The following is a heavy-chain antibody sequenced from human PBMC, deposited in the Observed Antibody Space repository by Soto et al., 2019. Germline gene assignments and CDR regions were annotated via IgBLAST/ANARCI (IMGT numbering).Heavy chain of an antibody. CDR2: INAGNGNT. CDR3: ARDLSSSWDNYYYYYGMDV. D-gene: IGHD6-13*01. V-gene: IGHV1-3*01. CDR1: GYTFTSYA. J-gene: IGHJ6*02. Sequence: RASVKVSCKASGYTFTSYAMHWVRQAPGQRLEWMGWINAGNGNTKYSQKFQGRVTITRDTSASTAYMELSSLRSEDTAVYYCARDLSSSWDNYYYYYGMDVWGQGTTVTVSS.